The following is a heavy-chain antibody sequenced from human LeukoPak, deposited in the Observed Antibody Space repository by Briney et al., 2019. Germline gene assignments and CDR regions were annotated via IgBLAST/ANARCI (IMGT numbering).Heavy chain of an antibody. CDR2: ISSSGSTI. CDR3: ARESVAAAGTGTHYYYYGMDV. J-gene: IGHJ6*04. D-gene: IGHD6-13*01. Sequence: PGGSLRLSCAASGFTFSSYEMNWVRQAPGKGLEWVPYISSSGSTIYYADSVKGRFTISRDNAKNSLYLQMNSLRAEDTAVYYCARESVAAAGTGTHYYYYGMDVWGKGTTVTVSS. CDR1: GFTFSSYE. V-gene: IGHV3-48*03.